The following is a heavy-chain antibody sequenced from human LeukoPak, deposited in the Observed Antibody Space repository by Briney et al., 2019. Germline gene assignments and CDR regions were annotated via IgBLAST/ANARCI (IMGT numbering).Heavy chain of an antibody. V-gene: IGHV4-39*01. D-gene: IGHD1-26*01. CDR3: ARTGGPGHFDY. CDR1: VGSICGSIYY. CDR2: IYYSGST. Sequence: SETLSLTCTVSVGSICGSIYYWGWVRQPPGRGLEWLGSIYYSGSTYYNPSLKSRVPISVDTSKNQFSLKLSSVSAGDTAVYYCARTGGPGHFDYWGQGNLVTVSS. J-gene: IGHJ4*02.